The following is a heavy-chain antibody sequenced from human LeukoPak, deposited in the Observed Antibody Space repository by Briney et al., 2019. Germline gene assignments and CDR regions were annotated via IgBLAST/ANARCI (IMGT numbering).Heavy chain of an antibody. Sequence: PSETLSLTCAVSGYSISSGYYWGWIRQPPGKGLEWIGSIYHSGSTYYNPSLKSRVTISVDTSNNQFSLKLSSVTAADTAVYYCAREHLGRDASDIWGQGTMVTVSS. CDR3: AREHLGRDASDI. CDR1: GYSISSGYY. D-gene: IGHD1-26*01. V-gene: IGHV4-38-2*02. J-gene: IGHJ3*02. CDR2: IYHSGST.